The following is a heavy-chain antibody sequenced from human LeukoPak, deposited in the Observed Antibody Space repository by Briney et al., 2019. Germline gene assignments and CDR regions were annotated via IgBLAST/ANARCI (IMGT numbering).Heavy chain of an antibody. CDR2: INPNSGGT. Sequence: ASVKVSCKASGYTFTGYYMHWVRQAPGQGLEWMGWINPNSGGTNYAQKFQGRVTMTRNTSISTAYMELSSLRSEDTAVYYCARKERYGSGRGGVDPWGQGTLVTVSS. CDR3: ARKERYGSGRGGVDP. CDR1: GYTFTGYY. V-gene: IGHV1-2*02. D-gene: IGHD3-10*01. J-gene: IGHJ5*02.